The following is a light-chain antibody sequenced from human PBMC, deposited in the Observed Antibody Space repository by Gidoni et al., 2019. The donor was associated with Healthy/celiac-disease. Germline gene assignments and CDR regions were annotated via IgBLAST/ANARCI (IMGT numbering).Light chain of an antibody. CDR1: QGISSD. J-gene: IGKJ1*01. V-gene: IGKV1-8*01. CDR3: QQYYSYPT. CDR2: AAS. Sequence: AIRLTQSPSSFSASTGDRVTITCRARQGISSDLAWYQQKPGKDPKLLIYAASTLQSGVPSRFSGSGSGTDFTLTISCLQSEDFATYYCQQYYSYPTFXXXTKVEIK.